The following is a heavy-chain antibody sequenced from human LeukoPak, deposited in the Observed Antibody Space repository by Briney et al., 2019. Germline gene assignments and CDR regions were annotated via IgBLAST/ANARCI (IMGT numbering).Heavy chain of an antibody. J-gene: IGHJ4*02. Sequence: SSETLSLTCTVSGASISSYFWSWLRQPPGKGLEWIGYIFHTGSTNYNPSLKSRVTMSVDTSKNQFSLKLSSVTAADTAVYYCTRVPTVTTYYLDYWGQGTLVTVSS. CDR3: TRVPTVTTYYLDY. CDR2: IFHTGST. V-gene: IGHV4-59*01. CDR1: GASISSYF. D-gene: IGHD4-17*01.